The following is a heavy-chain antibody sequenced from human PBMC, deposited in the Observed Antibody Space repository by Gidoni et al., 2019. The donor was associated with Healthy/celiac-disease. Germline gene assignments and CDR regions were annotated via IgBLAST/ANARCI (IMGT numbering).Heavy chain of an antibody. V-gene: IGHV3-30*18. CDR2: ISYDGSNK. J-gene: IGHJ4*02. CDR1: GFTFSSYG. CDR3: AKDLMTTVTTFDY. D-gene: IGHD4-17*01. Sequence: GGGVVQPGRSLRLSCAASGFTFSSYGMHWVRQAPGKGLEWVAVISYDGSNKYYADSVKGRFTISRVNSKNTLYLQMNSLRAEDTAVYYCAKDLMTTVTTFDYWGQGTLVTVSS.